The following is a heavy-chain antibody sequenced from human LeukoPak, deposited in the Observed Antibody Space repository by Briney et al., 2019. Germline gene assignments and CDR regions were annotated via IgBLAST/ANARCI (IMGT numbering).Heavy chain of an antibody. CDR2: IYYSGST. D-gene: IGHD4-23*01. V-gene: IGHV4-59*01. J-gene: IGHJ4*02. CDR3: AREAITNRTVV. CDR1: GGSISSYY. Sequence: SETLSLTCTVSGGSISSYYWSWIRQPPGKGLEWIGYIYYSGSTNYNPPLKSRVTISVDTSKNQFSLKLSSVTAADTAVYYCAREAITNRTVVWGQGTLVTVSS.